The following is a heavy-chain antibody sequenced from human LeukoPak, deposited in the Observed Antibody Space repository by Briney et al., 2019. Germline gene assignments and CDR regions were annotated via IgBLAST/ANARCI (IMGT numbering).Heavy chain of an antibody. V-gene: IGHV4-59*08. D-gene: IGHD3-3*01. CDR3: ARHFPTIFGVVIESFFDY. J-gene: IGHJ4*02. CDR1: GGSISSYY. Sequence: PSETLPLTCTVSGGSISSYYWSWIRQPPGKGLEWIGYIYYSGSTNYNPSLKSRVTISVDTSKNQFSLKLSSVTAADTAVCYCARHFPTIFGVVIESFFDYWGQGTLVTVSS. CDR2: IYYSGST.